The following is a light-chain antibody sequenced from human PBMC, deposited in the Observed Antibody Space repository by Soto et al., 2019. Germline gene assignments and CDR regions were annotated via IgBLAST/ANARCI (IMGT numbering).Light chain of an antibody. CDR2: DAS. J-gene: IGKJ5*01. CDR3: QPFYSFPLT. V-gene: IGKV1-13*02. Sequence: AIQLTQSPSSLSPSLGDRVTITCRASQGISNTLTWYQQTVGKAPKLLIYDASTLESGVPSRFSGSGSGTDFTLTINNLQPEDFATYYCQPFYSFPLTFGQGTRLEIK. CDR1: QGISNT.